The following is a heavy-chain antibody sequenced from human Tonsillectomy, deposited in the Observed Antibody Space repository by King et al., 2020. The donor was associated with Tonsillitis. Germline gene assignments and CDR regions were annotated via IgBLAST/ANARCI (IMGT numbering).Heavy chain of an antibody. CDR2: IYYSGST. V-gene: IGHV4-39*01. CDR1: GGSISSTSYY. Sequence: LQLQESGPGLVKPSETLSLTCSVSGGSISSTSYYWGWIRQPPGKGLEWIGSIYYSGSTYYNPSLKSRVTISVDTSKSQFSLKLSSVTAADTAVYYCARHXYYXGSGXFPRPDXAXXXXXXXTVVTVSS. D-gene: IGHD3-10*01. CDR3: ARHXYYXGSGXFPRPDXAXXX. J-gene: IGHJ3*01.